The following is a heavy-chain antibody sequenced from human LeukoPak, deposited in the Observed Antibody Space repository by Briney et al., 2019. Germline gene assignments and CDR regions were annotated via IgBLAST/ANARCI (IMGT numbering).Heavy chain of an antibody. V-gene: IGHV3-23*01. CDR3: AGGPGVYYYGMDV. J-gene: IGHJ6*02. Sequence: GGSLRLSCAASGFTFSSFGLSWVRQAPGKGLEWVSAISGSGGSTYYADSVKGRFTISRDNSKNTLYLQMNSLRAEDTALYYCAGGPGVYYYGMDVWGQGTSVTVSS. CDR2: ISGSGGST. CDR1: GFTFSSFG.